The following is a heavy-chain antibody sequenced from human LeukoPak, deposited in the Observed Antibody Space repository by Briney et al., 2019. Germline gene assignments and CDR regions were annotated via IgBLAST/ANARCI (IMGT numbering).Heavy chain of an antibody. J-gene: IGHJ3*02. CDR2: ISSSSSYI. D-gene: IGHD6-19*01. CDR1: GFTFDDYA. V-gene: IGHV3-21*01. Sequence: GGSLRLSCAASGFTFDDYAMHWVRQAPGKGLEWVSSISSSSSYIYYADSVKGRFTISRDNAKNSLYLQMNSLRAEDTAVYYCASRYSSGWYDAFDIWGQGTMVTVSS. CDR3: ASRYSSGWYDAFDI.